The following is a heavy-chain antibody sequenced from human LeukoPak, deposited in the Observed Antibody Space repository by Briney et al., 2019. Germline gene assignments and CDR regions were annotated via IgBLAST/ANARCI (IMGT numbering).Heavy chain of an antibody. CDR3: AREGYYDSSGYSAFDI. V-gene: IGHV1-46*01. J-gene: IGHJ3*02. D-gene: IGHD3-22*01. CDR2: INPSGGST. CDR1: GYTFTSYY. Sequence: ASVKVSCKASGYTFTSYYMHWVRQAPGQGLEWMGLINPSGGSTSYAQKFQGRVTTTRDTSTSTVYMELSSLRSEDTAVYYCAREGYYDSSGYSAFDIWGQGTMVTVSS.